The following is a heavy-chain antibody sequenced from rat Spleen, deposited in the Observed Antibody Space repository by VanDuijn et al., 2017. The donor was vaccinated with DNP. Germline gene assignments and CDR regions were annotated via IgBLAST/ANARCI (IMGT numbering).Heavy chain of an antibody. Sequence: EVQLQESGPGLVKPSQSLSLTCSVTGYSIISTYWGWIRKFPGNKMEWIGHISYSGRTTYNPSLKSRISITRDTSKNQFFLQLNSVSTEDTATYYCARWRIGPHYFDYWGQGVMATVSS. V-gene: IGHV3-1*01. D-gene: IGHD1-11*01. CDR2: ISYSGRT. CDR1: GYSIISTY. J-gene: IGHJ2*01. CDR3: ARWRIGPHYFDY.